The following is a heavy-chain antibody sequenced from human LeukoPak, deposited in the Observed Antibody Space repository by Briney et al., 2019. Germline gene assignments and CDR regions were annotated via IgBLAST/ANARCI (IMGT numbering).Heavy chain of an antibody. J-gene: IGHJ4*02. CDR3: TRVVNGGHFDY. V-gene: IGHV4-59*01. D-gene: IGHD2-8*01. Sequence: SETLSLTCSVSGVSINDYYWTWIRQPRGKGLEWIGYVYHTGTSGYHPSLKRRVAMSLDTSKNQVSLKLRSVTAADTAVYFCTRVVNGGHFDYWGQGTLVTVSS. CDR2: VYHTGTS. CDR1: GVSINDYY.